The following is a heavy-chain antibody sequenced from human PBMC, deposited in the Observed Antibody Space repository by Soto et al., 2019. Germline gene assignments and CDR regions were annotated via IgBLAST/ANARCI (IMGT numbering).Heavy chain of an antibody. Sequence: PSETPSLTFAGSGGSISTSNWWGWVRQPPGKGLEWIGYIYYSGSTNYNPSLKSRVTISVDTSKNQFSLKLSSVTAADTAVYYCARRYGYAFDIWGQGTMVTVSS. CDR1: GGSISTSNW. V-gene: IGHV4-4*02. J-gene: IGHJ3*02. CDR3: ARRYGYAFDI. CDR2: IYYSGST. D-gene: IGHD4-17*01.